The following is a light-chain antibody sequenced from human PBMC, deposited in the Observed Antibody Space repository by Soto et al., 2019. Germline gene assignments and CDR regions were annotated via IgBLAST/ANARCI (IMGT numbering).Light chain of an antibody. Sequence: SYELTQPPSVSVSPGQTASITCSGDKLGNKYAYWYQQKAGQSPVLVIYQDTKRPSGIPERFSGSNSGNTATLTISGTQALDEADYYCQAWDSSTVVFGGGTKLNVL. V-gene: IGLV3-1*01. CDR1: KLGNKY. CDR2: QDT. J-gene: IGLJ3*02. CDR3: QAWDSSTVV.